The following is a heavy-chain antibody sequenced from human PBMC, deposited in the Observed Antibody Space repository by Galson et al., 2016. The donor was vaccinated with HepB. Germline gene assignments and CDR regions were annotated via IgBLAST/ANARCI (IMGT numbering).Heavy chain of an antibody. V-gene: IGHV4-4*07. J-gene: IGHJ6*03. CDR1: GGSISAYY. CDR2: FYSNENI. Sequence: SETLSLTCTVSGGSISAYYWNWIRQPAGEGLEWIGRFYSNENIKYSPSLQSRVTMSVDTSKNQISLNLNSVTAADTAVYYCARGNPQGQYYYYMDVWGRGTSVSVSS. CDR3: ARGNPQGQYYYYMDV.